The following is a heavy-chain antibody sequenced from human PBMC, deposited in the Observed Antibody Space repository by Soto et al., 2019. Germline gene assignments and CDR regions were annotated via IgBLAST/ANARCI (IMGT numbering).Heavy chain of an antibody. Sequence: GGSLRLSCAASGFTFSNAWMNWVRQAPGKGLEWVGRIKSKTDGGTTDYAAPVKGRFTISRDDSKNTLYLQMNSLKTEDTAVYYCTTDDAAVAGTRENYWGQGTLVTVSS. CDR2: IKSKTDGGTT. CDR3: TTDDAAVAGTRENY. D-gene: IGHD6-19*01. J-gene: IGHJ4*02. CDR1: GFTFSNAW. V-gene: IGHV3-15*07.